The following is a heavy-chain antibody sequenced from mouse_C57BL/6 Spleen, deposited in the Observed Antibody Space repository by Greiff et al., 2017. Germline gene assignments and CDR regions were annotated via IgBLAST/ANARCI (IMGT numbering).Heavy chain of an antibody. CDR2: IHPNSGST. CDR3: AILYYAMDY. J-gene: IGHJ4*01. V-gene: IGHV1-64*01. CDR1: GYTFTSYG. Sequence: VQLQQPGAELVKPGASVTLSCKASGYTFTSYGMHWVKQRPGQGLEWIGMIHPNSGSTNYNEKFKSKATLTVDKSSSTAYMQLSSLTSEDSAVYDCAILYYAMDYWGQGTSVTGSS.